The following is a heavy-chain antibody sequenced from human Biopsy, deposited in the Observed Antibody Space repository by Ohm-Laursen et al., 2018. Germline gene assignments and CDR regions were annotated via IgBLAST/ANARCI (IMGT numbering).Heavy chain of an antibody. V-gene: IGHV4-59*11. CDR1: GGSFTGHY. CDR2: ISHTGYT. CDR3: ARGSNDFGGLYFPR. D-gene: IGHD4-23*01. Sequence: GTLSLTCTVSGGSFTGHYWTWIRQPPRKGLEWIGHISHTGYTSYKSSLKSRVTISLETSRKHFPLRLSSLTAADTAVYYCARGSNDFGGLYFPRWGQGTLLTVSS. J-gene: IGHJ4*02.